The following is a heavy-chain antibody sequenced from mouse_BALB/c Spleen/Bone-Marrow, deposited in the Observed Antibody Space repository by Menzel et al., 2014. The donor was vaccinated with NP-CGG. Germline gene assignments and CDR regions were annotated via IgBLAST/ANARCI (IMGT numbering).Heavy chain of an antibody. CDR3: ARGWLLPFAY. D-gene: IGHD2-3*01. Sequence: VQLQQSGAEQVRPGTSVKVSCKASGYAFTNYLIEWVKQRPGRGLEWIGMINPGSNNTNYNEKFKGKATLTADKSSRTAYMQLSSLTSDDSAVYFCARGWLLPFAYWGQGTLVTVST. CDR1: GYAFTNYL. CDR2: INPGSNNT. J-gene: IGHJ3*01. V-gene: IGHV1-54*01.